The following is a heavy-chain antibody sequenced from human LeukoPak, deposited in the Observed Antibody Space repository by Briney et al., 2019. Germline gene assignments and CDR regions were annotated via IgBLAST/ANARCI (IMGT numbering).Heavy chain of an antibody. Sequence: PGGSLRLSCAASGFTFSSYWMSWVRQAPGRGLEWVGNIKEDGSEEYYGDSVKDRLIISRDNAENVLYLQMNSLRVEDTAVYYCARDPFDISGSYYGAFDIWGQGTMVTVSS. CDR1: GFTFSSYW. CDR3: ARDPFDISGSYYGAFDI. V-gene: IGHV3-7*01. CDR2: IKEDGSEE. J-gene: IGHJ3*02. D-gene: IGHD3-22*01.